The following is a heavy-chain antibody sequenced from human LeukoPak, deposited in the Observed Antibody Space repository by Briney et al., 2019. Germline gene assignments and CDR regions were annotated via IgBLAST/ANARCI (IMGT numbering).Heavy chain of an antibody. CDR2: IYYSGST. J-gene: IGHJ6*04. V-gene: IGHV4-59*01. CDR3: ARADGVIDTDYYGMDV. CDR1: GGSISGYY. D-gene: IGHD3-16*02. Sequence: SETLSLTCTVSGGSISGYYWSWIRQPPGKGLEWIGYIYYSGSTNYNPSLKSRVTISVDTSKNQFSLKLSSVTAADTAVYYCARADGVIDTDYYGMDVWGKGTTVTVSS.